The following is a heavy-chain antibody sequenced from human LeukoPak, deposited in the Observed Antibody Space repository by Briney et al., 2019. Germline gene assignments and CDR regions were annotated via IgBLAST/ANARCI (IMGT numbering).Heavy chain of an antibody. CDR3: AKEGTAAAGPAYYYYGMDV. D-gene: IGHD6-13*01. V-gene: IGHV3-30*18. J-gene: IGHJ6*02. CDR2: ISYDGSNK. Sequence: PGGSLRLSCAASGFTFSSYVMHWVRQAPGKGLEWVAVISYDGSNKYYADSVKGRFTISRDNSKNTLYLQMNSLRAEDTAVYYCAKEGTAAAGPAYYYYGMDVWGQGTTVTVSS. CDR1: GFTFSSYV.